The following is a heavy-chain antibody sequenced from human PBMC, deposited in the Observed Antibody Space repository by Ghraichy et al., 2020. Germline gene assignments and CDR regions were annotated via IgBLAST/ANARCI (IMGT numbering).Heavy chain of an antibody. CDR3: ARHKRLDP. J-gene: IGHJ5*02. D-gene: IGHD5-24*01. CDR1: GAFISNYY. Sequence: SETLSLTCTVSGAFISNYYWTWLRQPPGRGLEWIGYIYYTGNTDYNPSLKSRVTISIDTSKTQFSLTLNSVTAADTAVYYCARHKRLDPWGQGILVTVSS. CDR2: IYYTGNT. V-gene: IGHV4-59*08.